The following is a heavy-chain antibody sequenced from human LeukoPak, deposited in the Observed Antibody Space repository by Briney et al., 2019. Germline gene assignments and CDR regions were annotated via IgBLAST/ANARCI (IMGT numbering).Heavy chain of an antibody. CDR1: GFTFSSYG. J-gene: IGHJ1*01. V-gene: IGHV3-30*02. D-gene: IGHD1-26*01. Sequence: GGSLRLSCAASGFTFSSYGMHWVRQAPGKGLEWVAFIRYDGSNKYYADSVKGRFTISRDNSKNTLYLQMNSLRAEDTAVYYCLDAGWGATRGIEYFQHWGQGTLVTVSS. CDR3: LDAGWGATRGIEYFQH. CDR2: IRYDGSNK.